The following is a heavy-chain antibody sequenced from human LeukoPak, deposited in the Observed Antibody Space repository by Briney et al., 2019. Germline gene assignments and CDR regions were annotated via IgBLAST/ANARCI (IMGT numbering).Heavy chain of an antibody. J-gene: IGHJ4*02. CDR3: ARDYCSGGSCFTDY. V-gene: IGHV3-30*14. CDR1: GFTFSSYA. D-gene: IGHD2-15*01. CDR2: ISYDGSNK. Sequence: GGSLRLSCAASGFTFSSYAMHWVRQAPGKGLEWVAVISYDGSNKYYADSVKGRFTISRDNSKNTPYLQMNSLRAEDTAVYYCARDYCSGGSCFTDYWGQGTLVTVSS.